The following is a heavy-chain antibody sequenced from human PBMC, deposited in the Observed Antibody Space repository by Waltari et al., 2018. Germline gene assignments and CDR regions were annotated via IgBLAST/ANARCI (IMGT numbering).Heavy chain of an antibody. CDR2: IKRKTDGGTT. J-gene: IGHJ4*02. D-gene: IGHD1-26*01. V-gene: IGHV3-15*01. CDR3: ARYGLGGYFDQ. CDR1: GFTFSNAW. Sequence: EVQLVESGGDLVKPGGSLRLSCAASGFTFSNAWMGWVRQAPGKGLQWVGRIKRKTDGGTTDYAAPVKGRFTISRDDSRNTVYLEMNSLKTEDTAVYYCARYGLGGYFDQGGQGTLVTVSS.